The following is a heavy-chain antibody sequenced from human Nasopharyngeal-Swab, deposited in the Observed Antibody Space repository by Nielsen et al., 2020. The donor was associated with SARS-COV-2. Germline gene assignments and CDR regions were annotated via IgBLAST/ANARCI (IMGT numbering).Heavy chain of an antibody. J-gene: IGHJ6*02. V-gene: IGHV3-23*01. CDR2: ISGSGGST. CDR3: AKGAPLFQVTYYGMDV. Sequence: WIRQPPGKGLEWVSAISGSGGSTYYADSVKGRFTISRDNSKNTLYLQMNSLRAEDTAVYYCAKGAPLFQVTYYGMDVWGQGTTVTVSS. D-gene: IGHD2-21*02.